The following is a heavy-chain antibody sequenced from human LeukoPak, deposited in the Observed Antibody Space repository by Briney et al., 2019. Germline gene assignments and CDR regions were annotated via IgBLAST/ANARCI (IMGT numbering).Heavy chain of an antibody. D-gene: IGHD6-13*01. CDR2: INHSGST. CDR1: GGSFSGYY. J-gene: IGHJ4*02. CDR3: ARAWGSSWSFDY. Sequence: PSETLSLTCAVYGGSFSGYYWSWIRQPPGKGLEWIGEINHSGSTNCNPSLKSRVTISVDTSNNQFSLKLSSVTAADTAVYYCARAWGSSWSFDYWGQGTLVTVSS. V-gene: IGHV4-34*01.